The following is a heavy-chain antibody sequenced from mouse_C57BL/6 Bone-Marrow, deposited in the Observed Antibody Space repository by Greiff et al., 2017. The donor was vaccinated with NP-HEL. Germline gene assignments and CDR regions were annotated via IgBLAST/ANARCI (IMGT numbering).Heavy chain of an antibody. CDR3: ARGAY. CDR1: GYAFSSYW. CDR2: IYPGDGDT. Sequence: VKLVESGAELVKPGASVKISCKASGYAFSSYWMNWVKQRPGKGLEWIGQIYPGDGDTNYNGKFKDKASLTADQSSSTAYMQLSSLTSEYSAVYFCARGAYWGQGTLVTVSS. V-gene: IGHV1-80*01. J-gene: IGHJ3*01.